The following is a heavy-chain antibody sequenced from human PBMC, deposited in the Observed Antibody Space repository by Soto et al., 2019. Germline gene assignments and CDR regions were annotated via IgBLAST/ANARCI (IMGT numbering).Heavy chain of an antibody. V-gene: IGHV3-74*01. D-gene: IGHD4-4*01. CDR2: ISSDGSDT. Sequence: HPGGSLRLSCAASGFTFSTNWLHWVRQAPGKGLVWVSRISSDGSDTVYADSVKGRFTISRDNAKNSVYLQMNSLRDEDTAMYYCARGTVTTLKVFDYWGQGTLVTVSS. J-gene: IGHJ4*02. CDR1: GFTFSTNW. CDR3: ARGTVTTLKVFDY.